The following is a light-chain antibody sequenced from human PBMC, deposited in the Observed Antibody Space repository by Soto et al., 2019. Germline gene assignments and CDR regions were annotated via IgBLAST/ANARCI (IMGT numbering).Light chain of an antibody. J-gene: IGKJ1*01. CDR1: QSISSW. CDR3: QQYNSYPRT. V-gene: IGKV1-5*03. Sequence: DIKMTQSTSTLSASVGDRVTITCRASQSISSWLAWYQQKPGKAPNLLIYKASSLESGVPSRFSGSGSGTEFTLTISSLQPDDFATYYCQQYNSYPRTFGQGTKVEIK. CDR2: KAS.